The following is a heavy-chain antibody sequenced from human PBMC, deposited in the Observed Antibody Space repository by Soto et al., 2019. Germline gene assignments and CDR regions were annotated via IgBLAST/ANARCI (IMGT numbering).Heavy chain of an antibody. V-gene: IGHV1-69*13. CDR3: ARVSYSSSSYYYYMDV. Sequence: ASVKVSCKASGGTFSSYAISWVRQAPGQGLEWMGGIIPIFGTANYAQKFQGRVTITADESTSTAYMELISLRSEDTAVYYCARVSYSSSSYYYYMDVWGKGTTVTVSS. CDR2: IIPIFGTA. D-gene: IGHD6-6*01. J-gene: IGHJ6*03. CDR1: GGTFSSYA.